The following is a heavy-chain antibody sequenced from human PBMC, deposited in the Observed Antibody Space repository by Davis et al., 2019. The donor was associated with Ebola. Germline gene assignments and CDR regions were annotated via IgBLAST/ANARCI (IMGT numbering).Heavy chain of an antibody. J-gene: IGHJ4*02. D-gene: IGHD2-8*01. CDR1: GYTFTGYY. CDR3: ARQYAIYYFDY. CDR2: INPNSGGT. Sequence: ASVKVSCKASGYTFTGYYMHWVRQAPGQGLEWMGRINPNSGGTNYAQKFQGRVTMTTDTSTSTAYMELRSLRSDDTAVYYCARQYAIYYFDYWGQGTLVTVSS. V-gene: IGHV1-2*06.